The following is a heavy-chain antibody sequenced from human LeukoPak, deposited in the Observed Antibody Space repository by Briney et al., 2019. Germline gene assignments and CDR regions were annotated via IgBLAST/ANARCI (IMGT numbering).Heavy chain of an antibody. D-gene: IGHD1-26*01. CDR3: AREPAGIVGATSGLG. J-gene: IGHJ4*02. Sequence: ASVKVSCKASGYTFTGYYMHWVRQAPGRGLEWMGWINPNSGGTNYAQKFQGRVTMTRDTSISTAYMELSRLRSDDTAVYYCAREPAGIVGATSGLGWGQGTLVTVSS. V-gene: IGHV1-2*02. CDR1: GYTFTGYY. CDR2: INPNSGGT.